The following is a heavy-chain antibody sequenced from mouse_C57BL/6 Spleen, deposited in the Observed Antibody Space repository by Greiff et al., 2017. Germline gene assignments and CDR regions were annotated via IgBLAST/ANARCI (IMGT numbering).Heavy chain of an antibody. CDR2: ISYDGSN. J-gene: IGHJ3*01. Sequence: VQLKESGPGLVKPSQSLSLTCSVTGYSITSGYYWNWIRQFSGNKLEWMGYISYDGSNNYNPSLKNRISITRDTSKNQFFLKLNSVTTEDTATYYGAREESGRPWFAYWGQGTLVTVSA. V-gene: IGHV3-6*01. CDR3: AREESGRPWFAY. CDR1: GYSITSGYY.